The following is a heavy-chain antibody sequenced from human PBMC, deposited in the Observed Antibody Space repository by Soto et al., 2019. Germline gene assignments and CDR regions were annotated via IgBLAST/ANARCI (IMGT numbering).Heavy chain of an antibody. Sequence: QVHLVQSGAEVKKPGSSVNVSCMASRGTFSNYTITWVRQALGQGLEWVGRIIPIFGTTNVAQKFQGRVTITADESTTTAYMELSGLRSDDTAVYYCAKDGGADGYFGNWLDPWGQGTLVTVSS. V-gene: IGHV1-69*08. CDR2: IIPIFGTT. CDR3: AKDGGADGYFGNWLDP. CDR1: RGTFSNYT. J-gene: IGHJ5*02. D-gene: IGHD5-12*01.